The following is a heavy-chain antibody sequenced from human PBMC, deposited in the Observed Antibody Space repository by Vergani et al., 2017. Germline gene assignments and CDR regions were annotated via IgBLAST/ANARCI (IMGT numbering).Heavy chain of an antibody. CDR3: ARDFAVVVPAAVAGGGWFDP. CDR2: IIPIFGTA. CDR1: GGTFSSYA. Sequence: QVQLVQSGAEVKKPGSSVKVSCKASGGTFSSYAISWVRQAPGQGLEWMGGIIPIFGTANYAQKFQGRVTITADESTSTAYMERSSLRSEDTAVYYCARDFAVVVPAAVAGGGWFDPWGQGTLVTVSS. J-gene: IGHJ5*02. V-gene: IGHV1-69*12. D-gene: IGHD2-2*01.